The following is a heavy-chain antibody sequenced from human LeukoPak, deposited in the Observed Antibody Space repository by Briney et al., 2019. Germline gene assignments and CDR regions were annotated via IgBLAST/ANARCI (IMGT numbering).Heavy chain of an antibody. Sequence: SGTLSLTCTVSGGSINSYYWSWIRQPPGKGLEWIGSVYYSGSTYFNPSLKSRLTMSVDTSKSHFSLRLGSVTAADTAVYYCAGPEHDAFDIWGEGTKVTVS. CDR1: GGSINSYY. CDR2: VYYSGST. CDR3: AGPEHDAFDI. V-gene: IGHV4-59*04. J-gene: IGHJ3*02.